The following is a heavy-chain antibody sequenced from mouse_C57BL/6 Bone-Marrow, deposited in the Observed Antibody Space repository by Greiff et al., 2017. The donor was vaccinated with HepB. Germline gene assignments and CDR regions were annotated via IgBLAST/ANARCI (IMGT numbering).Heavy chain of an antibody. CDR3: KREGHWFAY. D-gene: IGHD3-3*01. J-gene: IGHJ3*01. V-gene: IGHV5-9-1*02. Sequence: EVQVVESGEGLVKPGGSLKLSCAASGFTFSSYAMSWVRQTPEKRLEWVAYISSGGDYIYYADTVKGRFTISRDNARNTLYLQMSSMKSEDTAMYYCKREGHWFAYWGQGTLVTVSA. CDR1: GFTFSSYA. CDR2: ISSGGDYI.